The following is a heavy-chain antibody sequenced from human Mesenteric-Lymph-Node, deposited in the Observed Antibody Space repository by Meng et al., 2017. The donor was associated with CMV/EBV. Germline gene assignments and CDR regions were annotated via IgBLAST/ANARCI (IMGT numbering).Heavy chain of an antibody. D-gene: IGHD1-1*01. CDR1: GGSISSGGYY. Sequence: SETLSLTCTVSGGSISSGGYYWSWIRQHPGKGLEWIGNFHHGGTIYYNPSLKSRVTISVDTSKNHFSLNLSSVTASDTAFYFCARDLLPYGTDSWGQGTLVTVSS. J-gene: IGHJ5*01. V-gene: IGHV4-31*03. CDR2: FHHGGTI. CDR3: ARDLLPYGTDS.